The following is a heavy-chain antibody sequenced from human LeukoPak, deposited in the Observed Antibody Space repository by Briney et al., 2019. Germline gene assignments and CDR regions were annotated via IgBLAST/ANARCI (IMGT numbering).Heavy chain of an antibody. CDR1: GGSFSGYY. J-gene: IGHJ4*02. Sequence: SETLSLTCAVYGGSFSGYYWSWIRQPPGKGLEWIGEITHSGSTNYNPSLKSRVTISVDTSKNQFSLKLSSVNAADTAVYYCARGRAYGYVWGSYRSSSIFDYWGQGTLVTVSS. CDR3: ARGRAYGYVWGSYRSSSIFDY. V-gene: IGHV4-34*01. D-gene: IGHD3-16*02. CDR2: ITHSGST.